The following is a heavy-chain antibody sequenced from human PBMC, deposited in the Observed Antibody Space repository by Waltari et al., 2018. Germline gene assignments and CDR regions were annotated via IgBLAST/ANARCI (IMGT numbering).Heavy chain of an antibody. CDR2: ISYDGSNK. V-gene: IGHV3-30-3*01. D-gene: IGHD2-15*01. CDR1: GFTFSSYA. CDR3: ARDQENCSGGSCYSVPSACFDY. J-gene: IGHJ4*02. Sequence: QVQLVESGGGVVQPGRSLRLSCAASGFTFSSYAMHWVRQAPGKGLEWVAVISYDGSNKYYADSGKGRFTISRDNSKNTLYLQMNSLRAEDTAGYYCARDQENCSGGSCYSVPSACFDYWGQGTLVTVSS.